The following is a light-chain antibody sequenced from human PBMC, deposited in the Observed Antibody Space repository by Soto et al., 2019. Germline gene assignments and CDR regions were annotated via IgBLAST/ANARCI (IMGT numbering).Light chain of an antibody. J-gene: IGKJ4*01. V-gene: IGKV3-15*01. CDR3: QQYNNWHPRT. CDR2: GAS. Sequence: EIVMTQSPITLSVSQGERATRSCRANQSVGSDLAWSQQRRVQASKHSMYGASSRAPDIPARFRGSESGTEITQAIGSLQCEDFAVNYCQQYNNWHPRTFGGGTKVDIK. CDR1: QSVGSD.